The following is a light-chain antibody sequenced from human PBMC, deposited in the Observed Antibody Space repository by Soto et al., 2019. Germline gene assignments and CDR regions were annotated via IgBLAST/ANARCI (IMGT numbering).Light chain of an antibody. Sequence: DIQMTQSPSTLSASVGDRVTITCRASASISSWLAWYQQQPGKXPKLLIYKSSILENGVPSMFSGGGAGTEFPLTISSLQPDDVATYYCQQYGAFGQGTKVDIK. CDR2: KSS. V-gene: IGKV1-5*03. CDR1: ASISSW. CDR3: QQYGA. J-gene: IGKJ1*01.